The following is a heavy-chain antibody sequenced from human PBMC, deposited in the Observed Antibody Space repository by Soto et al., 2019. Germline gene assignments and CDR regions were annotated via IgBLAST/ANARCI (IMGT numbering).Heavy chain of an antibody. CDR2: IIPIFGTA. V-gene: IGHV1-69*06. Sequence: GASVKVSCKASGGTYSSYAISWVRQAPGQGLEWMGGIIPIFGTANYAQKFQGRVTITADKSTSTAYMGLSSLRSEDTAVYYCARDPGIVGATPLSWGQGTLVTVSS. CDR1: GGTYSSYA. CDR3: ARDPGIVGATPLS. J-gene: IGHJ4*02. D-gene: IGHD1-26*01.